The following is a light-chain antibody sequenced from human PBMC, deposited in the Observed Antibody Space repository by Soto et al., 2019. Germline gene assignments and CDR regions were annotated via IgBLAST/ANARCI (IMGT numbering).Light chain of an antibody. CDR3: QQRRNWPLT. J-gene: IGKJ4*01. V-gene: IGKV3-11*01. CDR1: QSVSSY. CDR2: DAS. Sequence: EIVLTQSPATLSLSPGERATLSCRASQSVSSYFAWYQQKPGQAPRLLIYDASNGATGIPDRFSGSGSGTDFTLTISSLEPEDFAVYYCQQRRNWPLTFGGGTKVDIK.